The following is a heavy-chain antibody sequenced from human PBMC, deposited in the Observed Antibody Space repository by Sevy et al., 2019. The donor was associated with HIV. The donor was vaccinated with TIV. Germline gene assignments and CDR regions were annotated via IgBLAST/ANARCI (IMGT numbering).Heavy chain of an antibody. CDR1: GFTFSYYN. CDR3: ASPLHYYDSPSAY. Sequence: GGSLRLSCAASGFTFSYYNMNWVRPAPGKGLEWVSSISSGSSYVYHADSVKGRFTISRDNAKNSQYLEMNSLRTDETAVYYCASPLHYYDSPSAYWGQGTQVTVSS. CDR2: ISSGSSYV. J-gene: IGHJ4*02. D-gene: IGHD3-22*01. V-gene: IGHV3-21*01.